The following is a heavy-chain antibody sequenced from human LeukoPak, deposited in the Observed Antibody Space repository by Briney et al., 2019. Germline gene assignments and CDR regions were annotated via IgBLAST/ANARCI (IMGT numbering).Heavy chain of an antibody. CDR1: GFTFSSYG. V-gene: IGHV3-30*02. D-gene: IGHD3-3*01. CDR3: AKEEWLGKMNYFDY. CDR2: IRYDGSNK. Sequence: GGSLRLSCAASGFTFSSYGMHWVRQAPGKGLEWVAFIRYDGSNKYYADSVKGRFTISRDNSKNTLFLQMNSLRDEDTAVYYCAKEEWLGKMNYFDYWGQGTLVTVSS. J-gene: IGHJ4*02.